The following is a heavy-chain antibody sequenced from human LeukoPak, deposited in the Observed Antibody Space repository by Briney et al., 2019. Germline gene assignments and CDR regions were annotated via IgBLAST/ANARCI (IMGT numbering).Heavy chain of an antibody. Sequence: SETLSLTCAVYGGSFSGYYWSWIRQPPGKGLEWIGEINHSGSTNYNPSLKSRVTISVDTSKNQFSLKLSSVTAADTAVYYCAGSLLLWFGETNHWGQGTLVTVSS. CDR3: AGSLLLWFGETNH. D-gene: IGHD3-10*01. CDR1: GGSFSGYY. J-gene: IGHJ5*02. V-gene: IGHV4-34*01. CDR2: INHSGST.